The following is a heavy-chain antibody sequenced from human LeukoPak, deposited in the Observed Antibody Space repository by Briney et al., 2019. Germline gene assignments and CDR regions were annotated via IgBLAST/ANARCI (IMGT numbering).Heavy chain of an antibody. CDR1: GYPFTNKY. CDR3: ARDRDYSSSPSDY. D-gene: IGHD6-6*01. Sequence: ASVKVSCKASGYPFTNKYIHWVRQAPGQGLEWMGWINPNTGGTNYAQKFQGSVTMSRDTSITTAYLELNRLTSDDMAVYYCARDRDYSSSPSDYWGQGTLVAVSS. J-gene: IGHJ4*02. V-gene: IGHV1-2*02. CDR2: INPNTGGT.